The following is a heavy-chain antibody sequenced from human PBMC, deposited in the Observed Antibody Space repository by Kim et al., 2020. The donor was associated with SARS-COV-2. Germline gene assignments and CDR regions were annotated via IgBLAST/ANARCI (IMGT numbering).Heavy chain of an antibody. V-gene: IGHV3-7*01. Sequence: GGSLRLSCAASGFTFSDEWVSWVRQVPGKVLEWLANIRPDGSEEQYVDSVKGRLTISRDNAKNSLYLQINNLRAEDTAVYYCARASRSTSRGDWGQGTLVIVSS. CDR2: IRPDGSEE. CDR1: GFTFSDEW. J-gene: IGHJ4*02. CDR3: ARASRSTSRGD. D-gene: IGHD2-2*01.